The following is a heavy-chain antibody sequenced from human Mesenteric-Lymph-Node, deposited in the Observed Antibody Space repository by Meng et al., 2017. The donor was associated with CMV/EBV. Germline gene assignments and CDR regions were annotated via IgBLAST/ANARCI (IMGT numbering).Heavy chain of an antibody. Sequence: VPLQQCGDGRSKPSETLSPTFAVDGGSFSGYYWSWIRQPPGKGLEWIGEINHSGSTNYNPSLKSRVTISVDTSKNQFSLKLSSVTAADTAVYYCARHQRWLKSEGGFNYWGQGTLVTVSS. CDR2: INHSGST. D-gene: IGHD4-23*01. CDR1: GGSFSGYY. V-gene: IGHV4-34*01. J-gene: IGHJ4*02. CDR3: ARHQRWLKSEGGFNY.